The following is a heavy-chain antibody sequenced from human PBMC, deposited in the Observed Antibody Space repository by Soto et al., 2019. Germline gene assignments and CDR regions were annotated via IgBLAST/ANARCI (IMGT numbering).Heavy chain of an antibody. D-gene: IGHD2-15*01. CDR1: GFTFDDYA. CDR3: AKVMRDMASYYYYGMDV. J-gene: IGHJ6*02. V-gene: IGHV3-9*01. Sequence: GGSLRLSCAASGFTFDDYAMHWVRQAPGKGLEWVSGISWNSGSIGYADSVKGRFTISRDDAKNSLYLQMNSLRAEDTALYYCAKVMRDMASYYYYGMDVWGQGTTVTVSS. CDR2: ISWNSGSI.